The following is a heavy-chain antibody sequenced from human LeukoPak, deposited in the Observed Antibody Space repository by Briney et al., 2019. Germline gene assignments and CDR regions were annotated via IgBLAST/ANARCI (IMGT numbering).Heavy chain of an antibody. CDR1: GFTFSDYW. V-gene: IGHV3-7*01. J-gene: IGHJ4*02. Sequence: GGSLRLSCAASGFTFSDYWMSWVRQTPVKGLEWVANIKQDGSDKYYVDSVRGRFTISRDNAKNSLYLQMNSLRAEDTAVYYCARGRYTSGWYPDYFDYWGQGTLVTVSS. CDR3: ARGRYTSGWYPDYFDY. D-gene: IGHD6-19*01. CDR2: IKQDGSDK.